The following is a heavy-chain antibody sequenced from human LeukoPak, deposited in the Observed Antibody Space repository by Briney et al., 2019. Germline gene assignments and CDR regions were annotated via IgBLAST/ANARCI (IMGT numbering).Heavy chain of an antibody. CDR1: GDSFSSSRYF. J-gene: IGHJ4*02. V-gene: IGHV4-39*01. Sequence: SETLSLTCTVSGDSFSSSRYFRGWIRQPPGKGLEWIVTISYSGDPYINPSLKSRVTISVDTSKNQFSLKLSSVTAADTAVYYCARQVGLYYFDFWGQGTLVTVSS. CDR3: ARQVGLYYFDF. CDR2: ISYSGDP.